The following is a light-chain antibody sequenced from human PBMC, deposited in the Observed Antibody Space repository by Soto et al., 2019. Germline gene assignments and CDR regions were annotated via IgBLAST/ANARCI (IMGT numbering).Light chain of an antibody. CDR3: QHYNNWPRT. CDR2: GPS. V-gene: IGKV3-15*01. J-gene: IGKJ1*01. CDR1: QSVSSN. Sequence: EIVMTQSPATLSVSPGERATLSCRASQSVSSNLAWYQQKPGQAPRLLIYGPSTRATGIPARFSGSGSGTDFTLTISSLQSEDFAVYYCQHYNNWPRTFGQGTKVEIK.